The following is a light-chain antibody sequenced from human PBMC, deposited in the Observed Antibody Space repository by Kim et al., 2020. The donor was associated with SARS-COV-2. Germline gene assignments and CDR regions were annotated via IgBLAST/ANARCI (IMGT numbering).Light chain of an antibody. J-gene: IGLJ3*02. CDR1: NSNIGSNN. CDR2: DNN. V-gene: IGLV1-44*01. Sequence: QSVLTQPPSASGTPGQRVTISCSGSNSNIGSNNVNWYQQFPGTAPKLLIYDNNQRPSGVPDRFSGSKSGTSASLAISGLQSEDEADYYCAAWDDSLNALFGGGTKLTVL. CDR3: AAWDDSLNAL.